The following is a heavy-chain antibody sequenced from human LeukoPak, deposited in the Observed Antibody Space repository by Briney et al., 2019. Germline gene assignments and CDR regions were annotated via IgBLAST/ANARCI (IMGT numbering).Heavy chain of an antibody. CDR3: ARIYDTTGYFDY. V-gene: IGHV3-7*04. D-gene: IGHD3-22*01. CDR2: INQGGSEK. Sequence: GGSLRLSCAASGFTFSTSWMGWVRQAPGKGLEWVANINQGGSEKHYVDSVRGRFSISRDTAKNSLSLQMNSLRAEDTAVYYCARIYDTTGYFDYWGQEPWSPSPQ. J-gene: IGHJ4*01. CDR1: GFTFSTSW.